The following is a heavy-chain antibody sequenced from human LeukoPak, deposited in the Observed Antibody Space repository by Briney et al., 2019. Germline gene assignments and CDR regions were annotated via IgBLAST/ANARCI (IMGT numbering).Heavy chain of an antibody. CDR1: GFTFGDYA. J-gene: IGHJ4*02. Sequence: GGSLRLSCTASGFTFGDYAMSWVRQAPGKGLEWVGFIRSKAYGGATEYAASVKGRFTFSRDDSKSIAYLQMNSLKTEDTAVYYCTSRYCYDSSGYYFGYWGQGTLVTVSS. CDR2: IRSKAYGGAT. V-gene: IGHV3-49*04. D-gene: IGHD3-22*01. CDR3: TSRYCYDSSGYYFGY.